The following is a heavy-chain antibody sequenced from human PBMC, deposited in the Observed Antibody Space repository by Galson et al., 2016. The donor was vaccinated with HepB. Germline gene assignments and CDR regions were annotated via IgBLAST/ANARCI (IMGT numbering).Heavy chain of an antibody. CDR3: ARDGGIPGAAFDI. CDR1: GCSISSGGYY. D-gene: IGHD3-16*01. CDR2: ISSSSSTI. J-gene: IGHJ3*02. Sequence: LSLTCTVSGCSISSGGYYWSWIRQHPGKGLEWVSYISSSSSTIYYADSVKGRFTISRDNAKNSLYLQMNSLRDEDTAVYYCARDGGIPGAAFDIWGQGTMVTVSS. V-gene: IGHV3-11*04.